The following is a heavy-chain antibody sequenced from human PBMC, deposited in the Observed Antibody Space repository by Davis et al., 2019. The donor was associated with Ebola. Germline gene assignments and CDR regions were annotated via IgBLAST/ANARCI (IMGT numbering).Heavy chain of an antibody. J-gene: IGHJ4*02. CDR3: ARHVAPRWELRTLYYFDY. CDR1: GGTFSSYT. Sequence: SCKASGGTFSSYTISWVRQAPGKGLEWVSCISTSSSFTNYANSVQGRFAISRDNAKNSLYLQMNSLRDEDTAVYYCARHVAPRWELRTLYYFDYWGQGTLVTVSS. CDR2: ISTSSSFT. D-gene: IGHD1-26*01. V-gene: IGHV3-21*05.